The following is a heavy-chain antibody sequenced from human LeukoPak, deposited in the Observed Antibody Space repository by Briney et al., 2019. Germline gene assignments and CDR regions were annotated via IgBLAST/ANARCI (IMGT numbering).Heavy chain of an antibody. CDR3: AISGSGAFDI. Sequence: NASETLSLTCTVSGGSISSGDYYWSWIRQPPGRGLEWIGYIYYSGSTYYNPSLKSRVTISVDTSKNQISLKLSSVTAADTAVYYCAISGSGAFDIWGQGTMVTVSS. D-gene: IGHD3-22*01. CDR2: IYYSGST. CDR1: GGSISSGDYY. J-gene: IGHJ3*02. V-gene: IGHV4-30-4*01.